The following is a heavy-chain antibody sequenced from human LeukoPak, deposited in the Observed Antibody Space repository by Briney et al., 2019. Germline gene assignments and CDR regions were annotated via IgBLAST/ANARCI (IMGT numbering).Heavy chain of an antibody. J-gene: IGHJ6*04. D-gene: IGHD2-2*01. Sequence: SVKVSRKASGGTFSSYAIRWVRQAPGPGLEWMGGIIPIFGTANYAQKFQGRVMITADESTSTAYMELSSLRSEDTAVYYCARVTGPRYCSTTIGPCYYYYGMDVWGKGTTVTVSS. CDR2: IIPIFGTA. CDR1: GGTFSSYA. CDR3: ARVTGPRYCSTTIGPCYYYYGMDV. V-gene: IGHV1-69*01.